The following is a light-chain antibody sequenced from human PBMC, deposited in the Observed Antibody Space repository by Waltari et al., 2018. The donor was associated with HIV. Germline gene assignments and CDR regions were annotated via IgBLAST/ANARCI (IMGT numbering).Light chain of an antibody. CDR2: DAS. V-gene: IGKV1-33*01. J-gene: IGKJ2*01. CDR1: QDIRNY. Sequence: ILRTQSTYSLSASVGERGTVTCQASQDIRNYLSWYQQKPGKAPKLLIYDASNLETGVPSRFSGGGSGTDFTFTISSLQPEDIATYYCQQYDNLPYTFGQGTKLEIK. CDR3: QQYDNLPYT.